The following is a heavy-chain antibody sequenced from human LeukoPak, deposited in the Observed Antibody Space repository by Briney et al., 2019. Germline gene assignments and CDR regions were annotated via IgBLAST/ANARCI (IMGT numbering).Heavy chain of an antibody. CDR1: GFTFDDYA. V-gene: IGHV3-9*01. Sequence: PGGSLRLSCAASGFTFDDYAMHWVRQAPGKGLEWVSGISWNSGSIGYADSVKGRFTISRDNSKNTVYLYMNSLRADDTAVYYCARRATTREFDFWGQGTLVTVSS. D-gene: IGHD1-26*01. CDR2: ISWNSGSI. CDR3: ARRATTREFDF. J-gene: IGHJ4*02.